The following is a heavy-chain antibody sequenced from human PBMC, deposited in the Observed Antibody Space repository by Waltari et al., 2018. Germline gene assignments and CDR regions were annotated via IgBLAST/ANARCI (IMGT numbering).Heavy chain of an antibody. D-gene: IGHD6-19*01. CDR2: ISSSTSYI. CDR1: GFPFINYR. V-gene: IGHV3-21*01. J-gene: IGHJ4*02. CDR3: ARGDGSSGLDY. Sequence: EVQLVESGGGLVKPGGSLRLSCAASGFPFINYRMNWVRQAPGKGLEWVSFISSSTSYINYADSVRGRFTISRDNARNSLYLQMNSLRADDTAVYYCARGDGSSGLDYWGQGILVTVSS.